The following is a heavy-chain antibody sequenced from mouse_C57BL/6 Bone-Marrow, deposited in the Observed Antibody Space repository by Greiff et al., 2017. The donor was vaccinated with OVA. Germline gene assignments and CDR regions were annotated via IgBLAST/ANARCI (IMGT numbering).Heavy chain of an antibody. CDR1: GYSITSDY. Sequence: EVMLVESGPGLAKPSQTLSLTCSVTGYSITSDYWNWIRKFPGNKLEYMGYISYSGSTYYNPSLKSRISITRDTSKNQYYLQLNAVTTEETATYCCARRLNYYGSSYFDVWGTGTTVTVSS. D-gene: IGHD1-1*01. CDR2: ISYSGST. CDR3: ARRLNYYGSSYFDV. V-gene: IGHV3-8*01. J-gene: IGHJ1*03.